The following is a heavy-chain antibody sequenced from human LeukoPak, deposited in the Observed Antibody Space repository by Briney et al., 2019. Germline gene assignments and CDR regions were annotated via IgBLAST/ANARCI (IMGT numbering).Heavy chain of an antibody. V-gene: IGHV3-66*01. J-gene: IGHJ6*02. CDR1: GFTFSSYA. Sequence: GSLRLSCAASGFTFSSYAMSWVRQAPGKGLEWVSLLYSSGSTYYADSVKGRFTISRDNSKNTLYLQMNSLRAEDTAVYYCASRDKGYYYGMDVWGQGTTVTVSS. CDR2: LYSSGST. CDR3: ASRDKGYYYGMDV. D-gene: IGHD5-24*01.